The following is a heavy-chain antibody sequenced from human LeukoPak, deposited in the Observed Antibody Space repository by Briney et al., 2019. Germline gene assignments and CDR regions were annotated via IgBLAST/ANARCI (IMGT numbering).Heavy chain of an antibody. CDR3: ARGDMIVVVRDEEGAFDI. CDR1: GYTFTSYG. J-gene: IGHJ3*02. V-gene: IGHV1-18*01. CDR2: ISAYNGNT. D-gene: IGHD3-22*01. Sequence: ASVKVSCKASGYTFTSYGISWVRQAPGQGLEWMGWISAYNGNTNYAQKLQGRVTMTTDTSTSTAYMELSSLRSEDTAVYYCARGDMIVVVRDEEGAFDIWGQGTMVTVSS.